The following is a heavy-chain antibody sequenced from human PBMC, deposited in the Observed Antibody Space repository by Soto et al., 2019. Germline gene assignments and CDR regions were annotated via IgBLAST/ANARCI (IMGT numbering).Heavy chain of an antibody. D-gene: IGHD3-22*01. CDR1: GSTFSSYV. V-gene: IGHV3-23*01. CDR2: ISGSGGNT. Sequence: GGSLRLSCAASGSTFSSYVMSWVRQAPGKGLEWVSAISGSGGNTYYADSVKGRFTISRDNSKNTLFLQMNSLRAEDTALYFCAKEMGDYYDSSGSWFDPWGQGTLVTVSS. J-gene: IGHJ5*02. CDR3: AKEMGDYYDSSGSWFDP.